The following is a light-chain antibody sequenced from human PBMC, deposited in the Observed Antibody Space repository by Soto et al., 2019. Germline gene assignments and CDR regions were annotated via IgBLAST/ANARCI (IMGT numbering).Light chain of an antibody. CDR1: QSVSSSY. CDR2: GAS. J-gene: IGKJ3*01. V-gene: IGKV3-20*01. CDR3: QQYGSSPKFT. Sequence: EIVLTQSPGTLSLSPGERATLSCRASQSVSSSYLAWYQQKPGQAPRLLIYGASSRATGIPDRFSGSGYGTDITLTISRLEPEDFAVYYCQQYGSSPKFTFGPGTKVDIK.